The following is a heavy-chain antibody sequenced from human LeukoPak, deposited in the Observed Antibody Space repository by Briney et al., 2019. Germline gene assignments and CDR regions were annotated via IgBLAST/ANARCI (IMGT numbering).Heavy chain of an antibody. J-gene: IGHJ4*02. D-gene: IGHD6-13*01. V-gene: IGHV4-34*01. CDR1: GGSFSGYY. CDR3: ARGQQQLVGGEDY. Sequence: SETLSPTCAVYGGSFSGYYWSWIRQPPGKGLEWIGEINHSGSTNYNPSLKSRVTISVDTSKNQFSLKLSSVTAADTAVYYCARGQQQLVGGEDYWGQGTLVTVSS. CDR2: INHSGST.